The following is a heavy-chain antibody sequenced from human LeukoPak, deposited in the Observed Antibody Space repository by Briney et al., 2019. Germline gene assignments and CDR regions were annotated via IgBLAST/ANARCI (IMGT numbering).Heavy chain of an antibody. D-gene: IGHD6-13*01. V-gene: IGHV3-21*01. Sequence: GGSLRLSCAASGFTFSDYSMNWVRQAPGKGLEWVSSITSSSSYIYYADSVKGRFIISRDNAKNSLYLQMNTLRVEDTAVYYCVRVSSSWYPIRGSFDYWGQGTLVTVSS. CDR2: ITSSSSYI. CDR1: GFTFSDYS. CDR3: VRVSSSWYPIRGSFDY. J-gene: IGHJ4*02.